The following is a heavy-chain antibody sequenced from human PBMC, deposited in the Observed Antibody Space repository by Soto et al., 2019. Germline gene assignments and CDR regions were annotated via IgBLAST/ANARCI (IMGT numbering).Heavy chain of an antibody. D-gene: IGHD2-2*01. CDR3: ARYCSSVTCYGFDP. CDR1: GGSVSSVSYY. CDR2: IYYSGST. V-gene: IGHV4-61*01. Sequence: SETLSLTCTVSGGSVSSVSYYWSRIRQPPGKGLEWIGYIYYSGSTNYNPSLKSRVTMSVDTSKNQFSLKLSSVTAADTAVYYCARYCSSVTCYGFDPWGQGTLVTVSS. J-gene: IGHJ5*02.